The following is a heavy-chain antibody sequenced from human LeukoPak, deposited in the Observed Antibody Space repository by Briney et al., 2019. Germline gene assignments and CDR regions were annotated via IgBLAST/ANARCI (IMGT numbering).Heavy chain of an antibody. V-gene: IGHV3-23*01. CDR1: GFTFSSYA. Sequence: PGGSLRLSCAASGFTFSSYAMSWVRQAPGKGLEWVSAISGSGGSTYYADSVKGRFTISRDNSKNTLYLQMNSLRAEDTAVYYCAKVDYDFWSGHSHFDYWGQGTLVTVSS. CDR3: AKVDYDFWSGHSHFDY. CDR2: ISGSGGST. J-gene: IGHJ4*02. D-gene: IGHD3-3*01.